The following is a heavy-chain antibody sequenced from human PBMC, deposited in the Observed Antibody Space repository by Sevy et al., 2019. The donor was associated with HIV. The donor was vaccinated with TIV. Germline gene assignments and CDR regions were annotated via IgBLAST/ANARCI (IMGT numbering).Heavy chain of an antibody. V-gene: IGHV3-11*06. CDR2: ISSRSSFT. CDR3: ARGAYDV. Sequence: GGSLRLSCVGSGFTFGDYYISWMRQAPGKGLECVAYISSRSSFTNYTDSVRGRFTISRDNAKNEVFLQMNSLRAEDTGVYYCARGAYDVWGQGTTVTVSS. CDR1: GFTFGDYY. J-gene: IGHJ3*01.